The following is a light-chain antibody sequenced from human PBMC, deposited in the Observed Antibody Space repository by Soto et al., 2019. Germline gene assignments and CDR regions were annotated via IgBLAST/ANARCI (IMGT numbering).Light chain of an antibody. CDR1: QRVSSTY. CDR3: QQFGSSPRT. V-gene: IGKV3-20*01. CDR2: GAS. J-gene: IGKJ1*01. Sequence: VLTQSPGTLSLSPGERATLSCRASQRVSSTYLAWYQLKPGQAPRLLIYGASSRATGIPDRFSGSVSGTDFTLTFSRLEPEDFAVYYCQQFGSSPRTVGQGTKVEI.